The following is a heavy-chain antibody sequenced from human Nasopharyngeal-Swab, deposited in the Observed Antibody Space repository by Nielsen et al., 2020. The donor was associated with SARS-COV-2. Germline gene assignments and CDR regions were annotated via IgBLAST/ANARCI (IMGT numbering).Heavy chain of an antibody. Sequence: LSLTCAASGFTFDDYAMHWVRQAPGEGLEWVSGISWNSGSIGYADSVKGRFTISRDNAKNSLYLQMNSLRAEDTALYYCAKLAFVGTTYDAFDIWGQGTMVTVSS. CDR1: GFTFDDYA. J-gene: IGHJ3*02. CDR3: AKLAFVGTTYDAFDI. V-gene: IGHV3-9*01. CDR2: ISWNSGSI. D-gene: IGHD7-27*01.